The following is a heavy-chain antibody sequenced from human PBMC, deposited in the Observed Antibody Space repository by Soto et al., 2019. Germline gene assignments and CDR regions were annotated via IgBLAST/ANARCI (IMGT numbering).Heavy chain of an antibody. D-gene: IGHD6-19*01. CDR2: INAGNDNT. V-gene: IGHV1-3*05. CDR1: GYTITSYA. J-gene: IGHJ4*02. Sequence: QVQLVQSGAEEKKLGASVKVSCKASGYTITSYAMHWVRQAPGQRLEWMGWINAGNDNTKYSQKFQGRVTITRDTSASTAYMELSSLRSEDTAVYYCARSEYTSGWTGYWGQGTLVTVSS. CDR3: ARSEYTSGWTGY.